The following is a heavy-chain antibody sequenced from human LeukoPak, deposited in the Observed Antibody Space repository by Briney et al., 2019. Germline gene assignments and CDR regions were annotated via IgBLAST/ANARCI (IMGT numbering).Heavy chain of an antibody. J-gene: IGHJ4*02. CDR1: GASISSTNW. CDR3: AGGPYYDSSGYFNYFDY. D-gene: IGHD3-22*01. V-gene: IGHV4-4*02. CDR2: MHHSGRT. Sequence: SETLSLTCAISGASISSTNWWIWVRQPPGKGLEWIGEMHHSGRTNYNPSLKSRVTISVDTSKNQFSLKLSSVTAADTAVYYCAGGPYYDSSGYFNYFDYWGQGTLVTVSS.